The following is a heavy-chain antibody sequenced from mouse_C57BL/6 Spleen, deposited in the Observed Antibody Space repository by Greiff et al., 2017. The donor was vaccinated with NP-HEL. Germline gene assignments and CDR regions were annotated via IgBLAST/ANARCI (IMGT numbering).Heavy chain of an antibody. Sequence: VQLQQSGAELVMPGASVKLSCKASGYTFTSYWMHWVKQRPGQGLEWIGEIDPSDSYTNYNQKFKGKSTLTVDKSSSTAYMQLSSLTSEDSAVYYCARNYYGRGGDYWGQGTTLTVSS. CDR3: ARNYYGRGGDY. V-gene: IGHV1-69*01. D-gene: IGHD1-1*01. CDR1: GYTFTSYW. CDR2: IDPSDSYT. J-gene: IGHJ2*01.